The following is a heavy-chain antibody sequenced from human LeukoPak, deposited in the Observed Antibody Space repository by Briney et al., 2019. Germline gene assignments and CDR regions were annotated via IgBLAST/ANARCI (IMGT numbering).Heavy chain of an antibody. J-gene: IGHJ6*03. V-gene: IGHV3-23*01. Sequence: GGSLRLSCAASGFTFSSYAMSWVRQAPGKGLEWVSAISGSGGSTYYADSVKGRFTISRDNSKNTLYLQMNSLRAEDTAVYYCARDLKNVRGGLLYYYYMDVWGKGTTVTVSS. CDR2: ISGSGGST. CDR1: GFTFSSYA. CDR3: ARDLKNVRGGLLYYYYMDV. D-gene: IGHD3-16*01.